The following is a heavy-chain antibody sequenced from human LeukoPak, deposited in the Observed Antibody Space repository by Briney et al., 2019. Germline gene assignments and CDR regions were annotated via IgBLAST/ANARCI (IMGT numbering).Heavy chain of an antibody. J-gene: IGHJ4*02. CDR1: GGTFSSYA. CDR2: IIPIFGTA. V-gene: IGHV1-69*05. D-gene: IGHD3-22*01. Sequence: ASVKVSCKASGGTFSSYAISWVRQAPGQGLEWMGRIIPIFGTANYAQKFQGRVTITTDESTSTAYMELSSLRSEDTAVYYCARDHYDSSGYQYWGQGTLVTVPS. CDR3: ARDHYDSSGYQY.